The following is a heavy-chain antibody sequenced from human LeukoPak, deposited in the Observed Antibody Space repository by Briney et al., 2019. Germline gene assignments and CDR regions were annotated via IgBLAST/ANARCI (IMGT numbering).Heavy chain of an antibody. CDR1: GYTFTGFY. CDR2: INPKTGDT. J-gene: IGHJ4*02. CDR3: ARVLDY. Sequence: ASVKVSCKASGYTFTGFYMNWVRHAPGQGLEWMGQINPKTGDTKHSQTFLGRLTMTRDTSSATAYMELRGLKSDDTAVYYCARVLDYWGQGTLVTVSS. V-gene: IGHV1-2*06.